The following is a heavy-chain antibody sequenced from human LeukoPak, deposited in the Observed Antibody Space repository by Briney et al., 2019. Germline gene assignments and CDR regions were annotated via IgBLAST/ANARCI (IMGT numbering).Heavy chain of an antibody. CDR2: ISYDGSNK. CDR1: GFTFSSYA. Sequence: TGRSLRLSCAASGFTFSSYAMHRVRQAPGKRLEWVAVISYDGSNKYYADSVKGRFTFSRDNSKNTLYLQMNSLRAEDTAVYYCAIPPGRLDWLWEYFQHWGQGTLVTVSS. J-gene: IGHJ1*01. D-gene: IGHD3-9*01. V-gene: IGHV3-30*04. CDR3: AIPPGRLDWLWEYFQH.